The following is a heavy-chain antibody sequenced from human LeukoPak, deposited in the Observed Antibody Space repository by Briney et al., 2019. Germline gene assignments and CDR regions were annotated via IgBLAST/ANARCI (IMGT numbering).Heavy chain of an antibody. CDR1: GYTFTSYG. V-gene: IGHV1-18*01. J-gene: IGHJ3*02. CDR3: ARRPYDYDILTGYYTTVGLDI. D-gene: IGHD3-9*01. Sequence: ASVKVSCKASGYTFTSYGISWLRQAPGQGLEWMGWISAYNGNTNYAQKLQGRVTMTTDTSTSTAYMELRSLRSDDTAVYYCARRPYDYDILTGYYTTVGLDIWGQGTMVTVSS. CDR2: ISAYNGNT.